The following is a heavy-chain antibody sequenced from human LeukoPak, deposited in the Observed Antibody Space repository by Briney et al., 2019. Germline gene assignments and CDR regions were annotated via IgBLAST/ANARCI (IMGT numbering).Heavy chain of an antibody. D-gene: IGHD3-22*01. V-gene: IGHV3-9*01. J-gene: IGHJ3*02. CDR3: ARFGRYYLDAFDI. Sequence: PGGSLRLSCAASGFTFDDYAMHWVRQAPGKGLEWVSGISWNSDSIGYADSVKGRFTISRENAKNSLYLQMSSLRAGDTAVYYCARFGRYYLDAFDIWGQGTVVTVSS. CDR2: ISWNSDSI. CDR1: GFTFDDYA.